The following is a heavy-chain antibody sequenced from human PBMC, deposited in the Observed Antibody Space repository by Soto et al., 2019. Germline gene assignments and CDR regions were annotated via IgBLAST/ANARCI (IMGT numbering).Heavy chain of an antibody. CDR1: GYTFTGYY. J-gene: IGHJ4*02. D-gene: IGHD2-15*01. V-gene: IGHV1-2*04. CDR2: INPNSGGT. CDR3: ARGGYCSGGSCYSKPYYFDY. Sequence: QVQLVQSGAEVKKPGASVKVSCKASGYTFTGYYMHWVRQAPGQGLEWMGWINPNSGGTNYAQKFQGWVTMNRDTSISTAYMELSRLRSDDTAVYYCARGGYCSGGSCYSKPYYFDYWGQGTLVTVSS.